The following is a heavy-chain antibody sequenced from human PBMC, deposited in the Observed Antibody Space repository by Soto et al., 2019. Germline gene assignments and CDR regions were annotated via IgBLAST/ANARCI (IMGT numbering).Heavy chain of an antibody. CDR2: MNPNSGNT. CDR3: ARADYYGSGSYYYYFDD. CDR1: GYTFTSYD. J-gene: IGHJ4*02. Sequence: ASVKVSCKASGYTFTSYDINWVRQATGQGLEWMGWMNPNSGNTGYAQKFQGRVTMTRNTSISTAYMELSSLRSEDTAVYYCARADYYGSGSYYYYFDDWGQGTLVTVS. V-gene: IGHV1-8*01. D-gene: IGHD3-10*01.